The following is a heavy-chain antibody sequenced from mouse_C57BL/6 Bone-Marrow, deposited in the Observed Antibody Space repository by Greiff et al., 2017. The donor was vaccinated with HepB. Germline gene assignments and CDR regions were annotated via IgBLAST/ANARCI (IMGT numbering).Heavy chain of an antibody. CDR3: ARRYAMDY. J-gene: IGHJ4*01. CDR1: GFTFSDYG. CDR2: ISSGSSNI. V-gene: IGHV5-17*01. Sequence: EVKLVESGGGLVKPGGSLKLSCAASGFTFSDYGMHWVRQAPEKGLEWVAYISSGSSNIYYADTVKGRFTISRDNAENTLFLQMTSLRSEDKAMYYCARRYAMDYWGQGTSVTVSS.